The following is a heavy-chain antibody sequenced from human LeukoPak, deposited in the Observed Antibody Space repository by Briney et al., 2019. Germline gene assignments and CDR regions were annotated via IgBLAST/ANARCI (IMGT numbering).Heavy chain of an antibody. J-gene: IGHJ4*02. Sequence: GGSLRLSCAASGFTFSSYEMHWVRQAPGKGLEWVSYIRTSGTTIYYADSVKGRFTISRDNAKNSLHLQMNSLRAEDTAVYYCARAGGSGSYYDFDYWGQGSLVTVSS. V-gene: IGHV3-48*03. CDR3: ARAGGSGSYYDFDY. CDR1: GFTFSSYE. CDR2: IRTSGTTI. D-gene: IGHD3-10*01.